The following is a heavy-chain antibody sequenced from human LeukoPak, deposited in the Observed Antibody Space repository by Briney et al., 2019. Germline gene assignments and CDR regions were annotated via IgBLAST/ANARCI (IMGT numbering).Heavy chain of an antibody. J-gene: IGHJ4*02. Sequence: PGGSLRLSCAASGFTFSSYWMSWVRQAPGKGLEWVANIKQDGSEKYYVDSVKGRFTISRDNAKNSLYLQMNSLRAEDTAVYYCARYPCGGDCYSYYFDYWGQGTLATVSS. CDR1: GFTFSSYW. D-gene: IGHD2-21*02. CDR3: ARYPCGGDCYSYYFDY. CDR2: IKQDGSEK. V-gene: IGHV3-7*01.